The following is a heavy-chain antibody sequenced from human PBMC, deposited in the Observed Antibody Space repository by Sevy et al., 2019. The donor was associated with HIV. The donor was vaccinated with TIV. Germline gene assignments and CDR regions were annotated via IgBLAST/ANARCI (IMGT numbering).Heavy chain of an antibody. CDR3: ARAGYSSGWYNYFDY. Sequence: SEILSLTCTVSGGSISSYYWSWIRQPPGKGLEWIGYIYYSGSTNYNPSLKSRVTISVDTSKNQFSLKLSSVTAADTAVRYCARAGYSSGWYNYFDYWGQGTLVTVSS. J-gene: IGHJ4*02. D-gene: IGHD6-19*01. V-gene: IGHV4-59*13. CDR1: GGSISSYY. CDR2: IYYSGST.